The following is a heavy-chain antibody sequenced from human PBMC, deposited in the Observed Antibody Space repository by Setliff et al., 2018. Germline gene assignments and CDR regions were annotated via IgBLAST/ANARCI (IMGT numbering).Heavy chain of an antibody. CDR2: IYYSGST. J-gene: IGHJ4*02. D-gene: IGHD3-3*01. CDR1: GGSISSSSYY. V-gene: IGHV4-39*07. Sequence: SETLSLTCTVSGGSISSSSYYWGWIRQHPGKGLEWIGSIYYSGSTYYNPSLKSRVTISVDTSKNQFSLKLSSVTAADTAVYYCARRISYYNFWSGYYDYWGQGTLVTVSS. CDR3: ARRISYYNFWSGYYDY.